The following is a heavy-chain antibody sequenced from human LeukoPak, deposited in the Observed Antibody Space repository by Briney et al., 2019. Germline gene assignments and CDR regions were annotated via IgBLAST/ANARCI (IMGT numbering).Heavy chain of an antibody. CDR2: INAGNGNT. Sequence: ASVKVSCTASGYTFTSYAMHWVRQAPGQRLEWMGWINAGNGNTKYSQKFQGRVTITRDTSASTAYMELSSLRSEDTAVYYCARVPGGDRIFDYWGQGTLVTVSS. J-gene: IGHJ4*02. V-gene: IGHV1-3*01. D-gene: IGHD4-17*01. CDR3: ARVPGGDRIFDY. CDR1: GYTFTSYA.